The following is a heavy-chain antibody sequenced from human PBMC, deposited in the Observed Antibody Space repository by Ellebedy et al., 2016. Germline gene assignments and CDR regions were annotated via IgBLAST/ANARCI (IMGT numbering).Heavy chain of an antibody. V-gene: IGHV3-30*03. Sequence: GGSLRLSCAASGFTFSSYGMHWVRQAPGKGLEWVAVISYDGSNKYYADSVKGRFTISRDNSKNTLYLQMNSLRAEDTAVYYCARDLTTVTTRYYYYGMDVWGQGTTVTVSS. CDR1: GFTFSSYG. CDR2: ISYDGSNK. CDR3: ARDLTTVTTRYYYYGMDV. J-gene: IGHJ6*02. D-gene: IGHD4-11*01.